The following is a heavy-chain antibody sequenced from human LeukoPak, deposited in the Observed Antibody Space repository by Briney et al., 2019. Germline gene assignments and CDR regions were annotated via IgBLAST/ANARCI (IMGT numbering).Heavy chain of an antibody. D-gene: IGHD3-10*01. V-gene: IGHV1-2*02. CDR2: INPNSGGT. CDR3: ARDYYGSGSHSPFDY. J-gene: IGHJ4*02. CDR1: GYTFTGYY. Sequence: GASVKVSCKASGYTFTGYYMHWVRQAPGQGLEWMGWINPNSGGTNYVQKFQGRVTMTRDTSISTAYMELSRLRSDDTAVYYCARDYYGSGSHSPFDYWGQGTLVTVSS.